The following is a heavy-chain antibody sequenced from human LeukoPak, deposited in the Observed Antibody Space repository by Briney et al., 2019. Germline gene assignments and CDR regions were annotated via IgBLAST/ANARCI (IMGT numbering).Heavy chain of an antibody. J-gene: IGHJ4*02. CDR3: ARGLGGNGFDY. D-gene: IGHD4-23*01. CDR1: GFTFSSYS. Sequence: GGSLRLSCAASGFTFSSYSMNWVRQAPGKGLEWVSSISSSSSYIYYADSVKGRFTIPRDNAKNSLYLQMNSLRAEDTAVYYCARGLGGNGFDYWGQGTLVTVSS. V-gene: IGHV3-21*01. CDR2: ISSSSSYI.